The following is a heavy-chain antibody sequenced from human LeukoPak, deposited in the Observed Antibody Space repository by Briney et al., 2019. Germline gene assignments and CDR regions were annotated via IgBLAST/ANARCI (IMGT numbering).Heavy chain of an antibody. J-gene: IGHJ4*02. CDR2: IWYDGSKT. Sequence: GGSLRLSCAASGFTFSSYGMHWVRQAPGKGLEWVAVIWYDGSKTYYADSVKGRFTISRDNSKNTLYLQMNSLRVEDTAIYYCAKGRGYCTGGSCYSDYWGQGTLVTVSS. V-gene: IGHV3-33*06. CDR3: AKGRGYCTGGSCYSDY. CDR1: GFTFSSYG. D-gene: IGHD2-15*01.